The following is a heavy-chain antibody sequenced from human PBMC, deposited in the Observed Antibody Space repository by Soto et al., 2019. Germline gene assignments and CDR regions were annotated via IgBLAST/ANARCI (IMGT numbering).Heavy chain of an antibody. D-gene: IGHD2-2*02. CDR2: INPSSGTT. CDR3: ARHCSNTSCYREAIDY. Sequence: ASVKVSCKASGYNFTSYYMHWVRQAPGQGLEWMGIINPSSGTTSYAQKFQGRVTMTRDTSTSTVYMELSSLRSEDTAVYYCARHCSNTSCYREAIDYWGQGTLVTVSS. CDR1: GYNFTSYY. J-gene: IGHJ4*02. V-gene: IGHV1-46*01.